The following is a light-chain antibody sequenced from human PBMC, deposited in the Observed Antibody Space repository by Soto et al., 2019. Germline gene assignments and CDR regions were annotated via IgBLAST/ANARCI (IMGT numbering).Light chain of an antibody. J-gene: IGKJ1*01. CDR3: QQYYSYPRT. CDR2: AAS. V-gene: IGKV1-8*01. CDR1: QGISSY. Sequence: AIRMTQSPSSFSASTGDRVTITCRASQGISSYLAWYQQKPGKAPKLLIYAASTLQSRIPSRFSGSGSGTAFTLTLSRLQPEDFATYYCQQYYSYPRTFGQGTKVEIK.